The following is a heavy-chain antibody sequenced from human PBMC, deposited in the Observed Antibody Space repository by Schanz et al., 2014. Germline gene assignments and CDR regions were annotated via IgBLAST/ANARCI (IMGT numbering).Heavy chain of an antibody. CDR3: ARDTTWRLDL. Sequence: QVQLQESGPGLLKPSETLSLTCTVSGGSIRSYFWSWIRQPPGKGLEWIAEINHGGSTNYNPSLKSRVTISLDTSKNQFSLTLTSLTAADTAVYYCARDTTWRLDLWGRGTLVTVSS. V-gene: IGHV4-59*12. J-gene: IGHJ2*01. CDR1: GGSIRSYF. CDR2: INHGGST. D-gene: IGHD1-1*01.